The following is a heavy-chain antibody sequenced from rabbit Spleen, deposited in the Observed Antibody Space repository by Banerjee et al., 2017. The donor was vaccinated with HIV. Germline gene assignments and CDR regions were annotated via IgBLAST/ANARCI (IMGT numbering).Heavy chain of an antibody. J-gene: IGHJ4*01. CDR3: ARDAAGREDFNL. CDR2: IRGANSGDI. CDR1: GFSFSNSYW. D-gene: IGHD4-2*01. Sequence: QSLEESGGDLVKPGASLTLTCKASGFSFSNSYWICWVRQPPGKRPEWIGCIRGANSGDIWYANWATGRFTISKTSSTTVALQVSSLTAADTATYFCARDAAGREDFNLWGPGTLVTVS. V-gene: IGHV1S40*01.